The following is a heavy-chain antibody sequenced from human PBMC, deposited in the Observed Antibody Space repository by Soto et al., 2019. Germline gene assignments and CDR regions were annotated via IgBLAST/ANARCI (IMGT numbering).Heavy chain of an antibody. CDR1: GFTCSSYA. CDR3: AKDSWDYYGSGSYYQFDY. D-gene: IGHD3-10*01. CDR2: ISGSGGST. J-gene: IGHJ4*02. V-gene: IGHV3-23*01. Sequence: VGSLRLSCAASGFTCSSYAMSWVRQAPGKGLEWVSAISGSGGSTYYADSVKGRFTISRDNSKNTLYLQMNSLRAEDTAVYYCAKDSWDYYGSGSYYQFDYWGQGTLVTVSS.